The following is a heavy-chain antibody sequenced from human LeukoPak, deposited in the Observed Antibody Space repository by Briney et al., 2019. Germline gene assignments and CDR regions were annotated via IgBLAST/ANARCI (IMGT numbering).Heavy chain of an antibody. D-gene: IGHD7-27*01. CDR3: ARDIHWAFDY. J-gene: IGHJ4*02. CDR2: ISSSTSRI. Sequence: GGSLRLSCEASGFTFSTYEMNWVRQAPGKGLEWVSYISSSTSRIYYADSVKGRFTISRDSARKSLFLQMNSLRDEDTAVYYCARDIHWAFDYWGQGTLVTVSS. V-gene: IGHV3-48*02. CDR1: GFTFSTYE.